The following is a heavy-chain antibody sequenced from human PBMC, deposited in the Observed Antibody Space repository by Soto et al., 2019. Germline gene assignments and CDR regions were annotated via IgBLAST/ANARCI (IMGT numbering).Heavy chain of an antibody. CDR1: GYTFTGHY. CDR2: IGPESGAT. V-gene: IGHV1-2*02. J-gene: IGHJ4*02. D-gene: IGHD1-26*01. Sequence: ASVKVSCKASGYTFTGHYIHWVRQAPEQGPEWMGEIGPESGATRYAQKFQGRVTLTRDTSITTVYMELNNLSPDDTAVYYCGRGRSGQIVVFYWGQGTPVTVSS. CDR3: GRGRSGQIVVFY.